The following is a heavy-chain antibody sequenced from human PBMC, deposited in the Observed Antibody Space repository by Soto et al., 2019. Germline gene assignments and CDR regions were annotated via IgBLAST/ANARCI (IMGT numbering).Heavy chain of an antibody. V-gene: IGHV4-4*02. CDR2: IFHEGNT. CDR1: GGSIDSSDW. Sequence: QVQLQESGPELVKPSGTLSLTCAVSGGSIDSSDWWNWVRQTPEKGLEWIGEIFHEGNTIYYPSLTSRVTMSVDKSKNQLSLELRSVTAADTALYYCARDHQSGESWSFDYWVQGSLVTVSS. J-gene: IGHJ4*02. D-gene: IGHD6-13*01. CDR3: ARDHQSGESWSFDY.